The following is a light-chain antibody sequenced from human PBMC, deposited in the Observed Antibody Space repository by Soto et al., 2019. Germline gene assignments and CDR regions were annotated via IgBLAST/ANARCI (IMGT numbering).Light chain of an antibody. J-gene: IGKJ2*01. CDR2: GAS. Sequence: DIQMTQFPSSLSASVGDRVTITCRASQGIDNYLAWYQHKPGKVPQLVIHGASTLQSGVPSRFSGGGYGTEFTLTISSLQSEDVATYYCQKYNSAPYTFGQGTKLAIK. V-gene: IGKV1-27*01. CDR3: QKYNSAPYT. CDR1: QGIDNY.